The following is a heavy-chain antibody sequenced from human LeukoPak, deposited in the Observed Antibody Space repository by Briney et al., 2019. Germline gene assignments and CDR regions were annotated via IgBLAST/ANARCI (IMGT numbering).Heavy chain of an antibody. CDR3: ARGDYYPQYFQH. CDR2: INHSGST. D-gene: IGHD3-10*01. CDR1: GGSFSGYY. J-gene: IGHJ1*01. Sequence: SETLSLTCAVYGGSFSGYYWSWIRQPPGKGLEWIGEINHSGSTNYNPSLKSRVTISVDTSKNQFSLKLSSVTAADTAVYYCARGDYYPQYFQHWGQGTLVTVSS. V-gene: IGHV4-34*01.